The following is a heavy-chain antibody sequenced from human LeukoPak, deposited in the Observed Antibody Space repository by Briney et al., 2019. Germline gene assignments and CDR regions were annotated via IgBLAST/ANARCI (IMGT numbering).Heavy chain of an antibody. CDR3: ARRYCSGGSCCPDY. V-gene: IGHV3-23*01. Sequence: GGSLRLSRVASGFTFSNYAMSWVRQTPGKGLEWVSAISNSGGSTYNADSVKGRFTISRDNSKNTVYLQMNSLRAEDTAVYYCARRYCSGGSCCPDYWGQGTRVTVSS. CDR2: ISNSGGST. D-gene: IGHD2-15*01. CDR1: GFTFSNYA. J-gene: IGHJ4*02.